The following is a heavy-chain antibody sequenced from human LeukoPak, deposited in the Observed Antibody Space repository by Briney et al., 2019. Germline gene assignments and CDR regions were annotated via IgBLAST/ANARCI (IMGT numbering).Heavy chain of an antibody. CDR1: GYTFTSYD. J-gene: IGHJ4*02. V-gene: IGHV1-8*01. Sequence: GASVKVSCKASGYTFTSYDINWVRQATGQGLEWMGWMNPNSGNTGYVQKFQGRVTMTRNTSISTAYMELTSLRAEDTAVYYCATGSGYYYDHWGQGTLVTVSS. D-gene: IGHD3-22*01. CDR3: ATGSGYYYDH. CDR2: MNPNSGNT.